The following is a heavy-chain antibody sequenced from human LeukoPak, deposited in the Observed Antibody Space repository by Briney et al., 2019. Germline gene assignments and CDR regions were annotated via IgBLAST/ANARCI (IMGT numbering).Heavy chain of an antibody. D-gene: IGHD2-2*01. CDR1: GGSLSSYY. CDR3: ARTVVPAAIRSIDYYYYYMDV. CDR2: IYTSGST. Sequence: SETLSLTCTVTGGSLSSYYWSWIRQPAGKGLEWIGRIYTSGSTNYNPSLKSRVTISVDKSKNQFSLKLSSVTAADTAVYYCARTVVPAAIRSIDYYYYYMDVWGKGTTVTVSS. V-gene: IGHV4-4*07. J-gene: IGHJ6*03.